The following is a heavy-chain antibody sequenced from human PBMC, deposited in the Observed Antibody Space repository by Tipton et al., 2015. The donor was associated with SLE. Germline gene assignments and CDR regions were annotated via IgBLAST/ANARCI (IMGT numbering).Heavy chain of an antibody. CDR2: IYYSGST. Sequence: TLSLTCTVSGGSVSSRSYYWGWIRQPPGKGLEWIGSIYYSGSTNYNPSLKSRVTMSLDTSKNQLSLELTSVTAADTAVYYCAREALYLSTIPDAFHFWGQGTSVTVSS. D-gene: IGHD5-24*01. V-gene: IGHV4-39*07. CDR1: GGSVSSRSYY. J-gene: IGHJ3*01. CDR3: AREALYLSTIPDAFHF.